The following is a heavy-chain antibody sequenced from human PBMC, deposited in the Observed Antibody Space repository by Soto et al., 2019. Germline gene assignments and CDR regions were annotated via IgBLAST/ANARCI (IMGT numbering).Heavy chain of an antibody. V-gene: IGHV4-38-2*02. Sequence: SETLSLTCAVSGYSISSGYYWGWIRQPPGKGPEWIGSIYHSGSTYYNPSLKSRVTISVDTSKNQFSLKLSSVTAADTAVYYCAGESDSSGYYYVADAFDIWGQGTMVTVSS. J-gene: IGHJ3*02. CDR2: IYHSGST. CDR3: AGESDSSGYYYVADAFDI. CDR1: GYSISSGYY. D-gene: IGHD3-22*01.